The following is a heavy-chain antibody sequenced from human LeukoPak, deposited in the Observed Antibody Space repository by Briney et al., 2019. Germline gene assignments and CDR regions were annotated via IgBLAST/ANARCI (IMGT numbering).Heavy chain of an antibody. CDR3: ARDGYYYDSSGYGLDY. CDR1: GGSISSYY. Sequence: SETQSLTCTVSGGSISSYYWSWIRQPAGKGLEWIGRIYTSGSTNYNPSLKSRVTMSVDTSKNQFSLKLSSVTAADTAVYYCARDGYYYDSSGYGLDYWGQGTLVTVSS. V-gene: IGHV4-4*07. D-gene: IGHD3-22*01. CDR2: IYTSGST. J-gene: IGHJ4*02.